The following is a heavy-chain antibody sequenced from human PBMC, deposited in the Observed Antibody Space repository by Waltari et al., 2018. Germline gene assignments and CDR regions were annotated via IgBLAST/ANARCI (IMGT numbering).Heavy chain of an antibody. Sequence: QVQLVQSGAEVKKPGASVKVSCKASGYTFTSYAMHWVRQAPGQRLEWMGWINAGNGNTKYSQKFQGRVTITRDTSASTAYMELSSLRSEDTAVYYCARGEGLVGATTLSPRFDPWGQGTLVTVSS. CDR1: GYTFTSYA. CDR2: INAGNGNT. D-gene: IGHD1-26*01. J-gene: IGHJ5*02. V-gene: IGHV1-3*01. CDR3: ARGEGLVGATTLSPRFDP.